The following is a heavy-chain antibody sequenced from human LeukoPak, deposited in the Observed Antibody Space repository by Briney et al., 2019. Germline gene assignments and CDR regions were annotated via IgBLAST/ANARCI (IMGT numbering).Heavy chain of an antibody. D-gene: IGHD3-10*01. Sequence: ASVKVSCKASGYTFTGYYMHWVRQAPGQGLEWMGWINPNSGGTNYAQKFQGRVTMTRDMSTSTVYMELSSLRSEDTAVYYCARAGYYGSGSYLDYWGQGTLVTVSS. V-gene: IGHV1-2*02. CDR3: ARAGYYGSGSYLDY. J-gene: IGHJ4*02. CDR1: GYTFTGYY. CDR2: INPNSGGT.